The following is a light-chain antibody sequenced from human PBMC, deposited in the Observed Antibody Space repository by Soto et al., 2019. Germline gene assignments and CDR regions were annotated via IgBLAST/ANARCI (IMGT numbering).Light chain of an antibody. V-gene: IGLV1-40*01. CDR2: GNS. CDR3: QSYYSSLSYV. CDR1: SSNIGAGYD. J-gene: IGLJ1*01. Sequence: QSVLTQPPSVSGAPGQRVTISCTGSSSNIGAGYDVYWYQQLPGTAPKLLIYGNSNRPSGVPDRFSGSKSGTSASLAITGLQAEDEADYYCQSYYSSLSYVFGTGTKLPS.